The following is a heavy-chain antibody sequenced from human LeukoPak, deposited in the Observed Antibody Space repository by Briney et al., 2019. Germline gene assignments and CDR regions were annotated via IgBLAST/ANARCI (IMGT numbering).Heavy chain of an antibody. CDR3: ARESEYCSGGSCFDY. J-gene: IGHJ4*02. V-gene: IGHV3-30*14. CDR2: ISYDGSNH. CDR1: GFSFSNSA. D-gene: IGHD2-15*01. Sequence: PGGSLRLSCAASGFSFSNSAMHWVRQAPGKGLEWLALISYDGSNHFYADSLDGRFTISRDNSKNTLYLQMNSLRPEDTAVYYCARESEYCSGGSCFDYWGQGTLVTVSS.